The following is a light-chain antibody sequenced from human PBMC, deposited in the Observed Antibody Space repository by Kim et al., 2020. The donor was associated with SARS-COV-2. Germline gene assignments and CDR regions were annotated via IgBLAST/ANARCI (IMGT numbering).Light chain of an antibody. CDR3: QQYHTSPIT. Sequence: DIVLTQSPGTLSLSPGEKVSISCRASQSLSSDFLAWYQQRRGQAPRLLIHGASKRVTGIPGRFSGSGSGTDFTLNISRLEPEDFAVYFCQQYHTSPITFGPGTRLEIK. V-gene: IGKV3-20*01. J-gene: IGKJ5*01. CDR2: GAS. CDR1: QSLSSDF.